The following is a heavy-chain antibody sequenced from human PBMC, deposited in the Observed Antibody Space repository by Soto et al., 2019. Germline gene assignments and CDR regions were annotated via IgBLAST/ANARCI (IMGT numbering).Heavy chain of an antibody. Sequence: ASVKVSCKASGGTFSSYTISWVRQAPGQGLEWMGRIIPILGIANYAQKFQGRVTITADKSTSTAYMELSSLRSEDTAVYYCGGYYYDSSGYFYYFDYWGQGTLVTVSS. J-gene: IGHJ4*02. CDR3: GGYYYDSSGYFYYFDY. D-gene: IGHD3-22*01. V-gene: IGHV1-69*02. CDR1: GGTFSSYT. CDR2: IIPILGIA.